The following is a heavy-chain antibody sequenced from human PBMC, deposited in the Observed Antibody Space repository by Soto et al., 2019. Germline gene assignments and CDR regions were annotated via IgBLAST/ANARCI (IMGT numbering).Heavy chain of an antibody. CDR3: TRLSDAVQWLVVPTDYNFDY. Sequence: PGGSLRLSCAASGFTFGGSAMHWVRQASGKGLEWVGHIRSKTNSYATAYAESVKGRITISRDDSMNTAYLQMNSLKTEDTAVYFCTRLSDAVQWLVVPTDYNFDYWGQGTRVTVPQ. CDR1: GFTFGGSA. CDR2: IRSKTNSYAT. D-gene: IGHD6-19*01. V-gene: IGHV3-73*01. J-gene: IGHJ4*02.